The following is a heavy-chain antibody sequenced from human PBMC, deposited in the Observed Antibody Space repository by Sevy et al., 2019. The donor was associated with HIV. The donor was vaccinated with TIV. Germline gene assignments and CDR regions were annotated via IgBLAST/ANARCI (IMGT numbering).Heavy chain of an antibody. CDR3: ARAGGWSNINHSYQILDI. D-gene: IGHD1-26*01. Sequence: GGSLRLSCAASEFIFTGYWMNWVRQAPGKGLEWVANIDQDGSDKRYVDSVRGRFTFSRDNANNFLYLQMSSLRADDTAAYYCARAGGWSNINHSYQILDIWGHGTKVTVSS. CDR1: EFIFTGYW. J-gene: IGHJ3*02. CDR2: IDQDGSDK. V-gene: IGHV3-7*01.